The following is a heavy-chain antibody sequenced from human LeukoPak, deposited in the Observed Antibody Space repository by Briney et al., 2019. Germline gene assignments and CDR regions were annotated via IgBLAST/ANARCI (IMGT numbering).Heavy chain of an antibody. J-gene: IGHJ4*02. CDR3: AKAKLLWFGESQYYFDY. V-gene: IGHV3-23*01. CDR1: GFTFSSYA. CDR2: ISGSGGST. D-gene: IGHD3-10*01. Sequence: GGSLRLSRAASGFTFSSYAMSWVRQAAGKGLEWVSAISGSGGSTYYADSVKGRFTISRDNSKNTLYLQMNSLRAEDTAVYYCAKAKLLWFGESQYYFDYWGRGTLVTVSS.